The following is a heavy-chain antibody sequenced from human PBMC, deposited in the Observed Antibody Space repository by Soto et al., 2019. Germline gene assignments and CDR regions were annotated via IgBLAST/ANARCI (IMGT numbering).Heavy chain of an antibody. CDR2: ISGSGGST. Sequence: GGSLRLSCAASGFTFSSYAMSWVRQAPGKGLEWVSAISGSGGSTYYADSVKGRFTISRDNSKNTLYLQMNSLRAEDTAVYYCATRTYSGSYSGAFDIWGQGTMVTVSS. D-gene: IGHD1-26*01. CDR1: GFTFSSYA. V-gene: IGHV3-23*01. J-gene: IGHJ3*02. CDR3: ATRTYSGSYSGAFDI.